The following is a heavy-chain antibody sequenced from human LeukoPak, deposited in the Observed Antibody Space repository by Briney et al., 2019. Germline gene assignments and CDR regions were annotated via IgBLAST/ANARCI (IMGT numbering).Heavy chain of an antibody. J-gene: IGHJ6*03. CDR3: ARVRGDYGPHYYYYYYMDV. CDR1: GGSFSGYY. CDR2: INHSGST. V-gene: IGHV4-34*01. D-gene: IGHD4-17*01. Sequence: SETLSLTCAVYGGSFSGYYWSWIRQPPGKGLEWIGEINHSGSTNYNPSLKGRVTISVDTSKNQFSLKLSSVTAADTAVYYCARVRGDYGPHYYYYYYMDVWGKGTTVTVSS.